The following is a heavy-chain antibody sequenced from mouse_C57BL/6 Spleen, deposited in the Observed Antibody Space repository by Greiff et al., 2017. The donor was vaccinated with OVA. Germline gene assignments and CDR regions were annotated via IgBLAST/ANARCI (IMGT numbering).Heavy chain of an antibody. CDR3: AATAQATAGFAY. Sequence: VQLQQSGAELVKPGASVKLSCKASGYTFTSYWMQWVKQRPGQGLEWIGEIDPSDSYTNYNQKFKGKATLTVDTSSSTAYMQLSSLTSEDSAVYYCAATAQATAGFAYWGQGTLVTVSA. D-gene: IGHD3-2*02. CDR1: GYTFTSYW. V-gene: IGHV1-50*01. CDR2: IDPSDSYT. J-gene: IGHJ3*01.